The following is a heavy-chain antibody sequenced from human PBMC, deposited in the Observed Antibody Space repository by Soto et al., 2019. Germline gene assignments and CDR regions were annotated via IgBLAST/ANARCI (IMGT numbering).Heavy chain of an antibody. CDR1: GFTFSSYA. CDR3: ATGICGSTSCYTVDYFDY. J-gene: IGHJ4*02. CDR2: ISYDGSNK. D-gene: IGHD2-2*02. V-gene: IGHV3-30*04. Sequence: QVQLVESGGGVVQPGRSLRLSCAASGFTFSSYAMHWVRQAPGKGLEWVAVISYDGSNKYYADSVKGRFTISRDNSKNTLYLQMNSLGAEDAAVYYCATGICGSTSCYTVDYFDYWGQGTLVTVSS.